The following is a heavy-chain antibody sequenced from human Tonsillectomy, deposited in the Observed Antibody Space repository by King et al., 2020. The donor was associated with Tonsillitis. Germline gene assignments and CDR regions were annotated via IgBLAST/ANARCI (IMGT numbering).Heavy chain of an antibody. Sequence: VQLQQWGAGLLKPSETLSLTCAVFGGSLSGDYWGWIRQPPGKGLEWLGEISHSGSTNFNPSLKSRVTISVDTSKNQFSLSLGSVTAADSAVYYCARDPHGPFDYWGQGTLVTVSS. D-gene: IGHD2/OR15-2a*01. CDR2: ISHSGST. V-gene: IGHV4-34*01. CDR1: GGSLSGDY. J-gene: IGHJ4*02. CDR3: ARDPHGPFDY.